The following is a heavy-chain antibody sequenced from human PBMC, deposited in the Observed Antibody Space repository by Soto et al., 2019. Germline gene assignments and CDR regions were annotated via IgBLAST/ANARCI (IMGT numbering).Heavy chain of an antibody. D-gene: IGHD4-17*01. CDR1: GYTFASYW. J-gene: IGHJ4*02. CDR3: ARLDYGGNLYYFDY. V-gene: IGHV5-51*01. CDR2: MYPGDSDT. Sequence: GESLKISCKISGYTFASYWIGWVRQMPGKGLAWMGIMYPGDSDTRYSPSFQGQVTISADKSISTTYLQWSSLKASDTAVYYCARLDYGGNLYYFDYWGQGTLVTVSS.